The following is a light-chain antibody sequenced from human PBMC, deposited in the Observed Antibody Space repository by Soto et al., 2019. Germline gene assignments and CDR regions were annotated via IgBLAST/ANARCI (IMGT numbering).Light chain of an antibody. J-gene: IGKJ1*01. CDR2: WAS. CDR3: HQYCTIPRT. CDR1: QSVLLSSQNKNC. V-gene: IGKV4-1*01. Sequence: DIVVTQSPESLAVSLGERATINCKSTQSVLLSSQNKNCITWYQQKPGQPPKVLIYWASTRNSGVPDRFSGSGSGTDFPLTISSLQAEDVAVYYCHQYCTIPRTFGQGTKVEIK.